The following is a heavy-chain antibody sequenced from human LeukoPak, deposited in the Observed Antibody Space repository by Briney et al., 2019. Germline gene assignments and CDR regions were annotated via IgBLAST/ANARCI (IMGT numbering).Heavy chain of an antibody. Sequence: EAGGSLRLSCAASGFTFSSYSMNWVRQAPGKGLEWVSYISSSSTIYWEDSVKGRFTIYKDHDKNSLYLQMNSLRVEDTAVYYCARGGNSLDYWGQGTLVTVSS. CDR2: ISSSSTI. V-gene: IGHV3-48*01. CDR1: GFTFSSYS. CDR3: ARGGNSLDY. D-gene: IGHD3-10*01. J-gene: IGHJ4*02.